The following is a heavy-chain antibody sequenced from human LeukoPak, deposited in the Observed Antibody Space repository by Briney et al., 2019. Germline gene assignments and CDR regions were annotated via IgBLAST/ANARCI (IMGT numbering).Heavy chain of an antibody. V-gene: IGHV1-69*13. CDR1: RGTFSSYA. Sequence: SVKVSCKASRGTFSSYAISWVRQAPGQGLEWMGGIIPIFGTANYAQKFQGRVTITADESTSTAYMELSSLRSEDTAVYYCAREGPSYYDFWSGYPLPTPFDYWGQGTLVTVSS. D-gene: IGHD3-3*01. J-gene: IGHJ4*02. CDR3: AREGPSYYDFWSGYPLPTPFDY. CDR2: IIPIFGTA.